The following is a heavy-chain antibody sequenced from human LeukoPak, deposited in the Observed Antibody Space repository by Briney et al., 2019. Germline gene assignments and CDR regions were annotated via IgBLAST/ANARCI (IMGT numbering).Heavy chain of an antibody. V-gene: IGHV3-30*02. CDR3: AKRDNSYGDYPNFDY. J-gene: IGHJ4*02. CDR1: GFTFSSYG. Sequence: GGSLRLSCAASGFTFSSYGMHWVRQAPGKGLEWVAFIRYDGSNKYYADSVKGRFTISRDNSKNTLYLQMNSLRAEDTAVYYCAKRDNSYGDYPNFDYWGQGTLVTVSS. CDR2: IRYDGSNK. D-gene: IGHD4-17*01.